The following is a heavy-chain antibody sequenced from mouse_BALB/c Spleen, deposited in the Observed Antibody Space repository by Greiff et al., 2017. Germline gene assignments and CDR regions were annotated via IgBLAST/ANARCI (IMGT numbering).Heavy chain of an antibody. V-gene: IGHV5-6-2*01. J-gene: IGHJ3*01. Sequence: EVQLVESGGGLVKLGGSLKLSCAASGFTFSSYYMSWVRQTPEKRLELVAAINSNGGSTYYPDTVKGRFTISRDNAKNTLYLQMSSLKSEDTALYYCARHGDGNYVWFAYWGQGTLVTVSA. D-gene: IGHD2-1*01. CDR2: INSNGGST. CDR1: GFTFSSYY. CDR3: ARHGDGNYVWFAY.